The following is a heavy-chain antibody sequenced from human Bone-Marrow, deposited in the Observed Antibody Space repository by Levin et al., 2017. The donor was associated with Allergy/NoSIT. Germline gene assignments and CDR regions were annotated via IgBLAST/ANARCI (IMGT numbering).Heavy chain of an antibody. Sequence: GGSLRLSCAASGFTFRTHDMHWVRQGTGKGLEWVSTIGTAGDTYYPDSVRGRFTISRENASNSLYLQMNGLRAGDTAVYYCARYNYEYNALDIWGQGTMVTVSS. CDR3: ARYNYEYNALDI. CDR2: IGTAGDT. J-gene: IGHJ3*02. D-gene: IGHD5-18*01. V-gene: IGHV3-13*01. CDR1: GFTFRTHD.